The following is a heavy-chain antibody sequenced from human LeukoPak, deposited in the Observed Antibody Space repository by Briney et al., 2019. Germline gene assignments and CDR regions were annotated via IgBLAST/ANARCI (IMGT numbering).Heavy chain of an antibody. CDR3: ARLKIDGTHFDY. D-gene: IGHD3-9*01. CDR1: GFTVSNNY. V-gene: IGHV3-53*01. J-gene: IGHJ4*02. CDR2: IHVGGSA. Sequence: GGSLRLSCAASGFTVSNNYMSWVRQTPGKGLEWVSVIHVGGSAYYADSVKGRFTISGDSSKNTLYLQMNSLRAEDTAVYYCARLKIDGTHFDYWGQGTLVTVSS.